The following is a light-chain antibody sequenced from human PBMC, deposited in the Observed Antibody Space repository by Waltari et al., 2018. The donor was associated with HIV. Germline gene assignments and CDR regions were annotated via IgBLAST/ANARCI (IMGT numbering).Light chain of an antibody. CDR3: QSYDSSLSRRV. Sequence: QSVLTQPPSVSGAPGQRVTISCTGSSSNIGAGYDVHWYQQLPGTAPKLLIYGNSNRPSGVPDRFSGSKSGTSASLAITGLQAEDEADYYCQSYDSSLSRRVFGTGTKVTV. V-gene: IGLV1-40*01. J-gene: IGLJ1*01. CDR2: GNS. CDR1: SSNIGAGYD.